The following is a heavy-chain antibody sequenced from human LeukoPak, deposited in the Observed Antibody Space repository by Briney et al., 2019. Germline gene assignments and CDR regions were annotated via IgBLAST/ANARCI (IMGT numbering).Heavy chain of an antibody. Sequence: PGGSLRLSCAAAGFTFDDYAMHWVRQAPGKGLELVSGISWNSGSIGYADSVKGRFTISRDNAKNSLYLQMNSLRAEDTALYYCATGGYQSFYSFDYWGQGTLVTVSS. V-gene: IGHV3-9*01. CDR2: ISWNSGSI. D-gene: IGHD2-2*01. CDR3: ATGGYQSFYSFDY. J-gene: IGHJ4*02. CDR1: GFTFDDYA.